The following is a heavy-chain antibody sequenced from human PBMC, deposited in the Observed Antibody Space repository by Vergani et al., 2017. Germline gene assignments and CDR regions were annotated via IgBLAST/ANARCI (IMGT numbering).Heavy chain of an antibody. Sequence: QVQLQESGPGLVKPSETLSLTCTVSGGSISSYYWSWIRQPPGKGLEWIGYIYYSGSTNYNPSLKSRVTISVDTSKNQFSLKLSSVTAADTAVYHCARRARARGHFGCWGQGALV. CDR3: ARRARARGHFGC. CDR2: IYYSGST. J-gene: IGHJ4*02. V-gene: IGHV4-59*01. D-gene: IGHD1-26*01. CDR1: GGSISSYY.